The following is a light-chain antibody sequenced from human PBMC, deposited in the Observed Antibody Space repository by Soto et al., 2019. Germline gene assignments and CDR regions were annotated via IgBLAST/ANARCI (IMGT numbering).Light chain of an antibody. V-gene: IGLV2-14*01. CDR1: SSDVGGFEY. J-gene: IGLJ2*01. CDR2: DVT. CDR3: QSNDSFLKVV. Sequence: QSVLSQPASVSGSPGQSITISCTGTSSDVGGFEYVSWYQHQPGKAPKLIIYDVTKRPSGVSNRFSGSKSGNTASLAITGLQAEDEADYYCQSNDSFLKVVFGGGTKVTVL.